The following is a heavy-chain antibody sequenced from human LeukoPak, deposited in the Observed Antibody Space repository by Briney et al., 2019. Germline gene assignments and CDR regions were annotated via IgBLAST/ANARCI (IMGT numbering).Heavy chain of an antibody. V-gene: IGHV1-2*02. Sequence: ASVKVSCKASRYTFTDYYMHWVRQAPGQGLEWMGWINPNSGGTNYAQKFQGRVTMTRDTSISTAHMELSRLRSDDTAVYYCARGGWSLGYCSSSSCLDWFDPWGQGTLVTVSS. CDR2: INPNSGGT. J-gene: IGHJ5*02. CDR1: RYTFTDYY. CDR3: ARGGWSLGYCSSSSCLDWFDP. D-gene: IGHD2-2*01.